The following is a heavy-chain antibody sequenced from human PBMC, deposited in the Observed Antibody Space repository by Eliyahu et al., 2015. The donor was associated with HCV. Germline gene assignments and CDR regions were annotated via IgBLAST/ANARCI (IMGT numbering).Heavy chain of an antibody. J-gene: IGHJ4*02. CDR2: INPGNGVT. Sequence: SGYTFTTYAIHWMRQAPGQSLEWMGWINPGNGVTKYSQKFQDRVTITRDTSASTAYMELISLRSEDTAVYFCARFRATVKTITNYFDYWGQGSLVIVSS. V-gene: IGHV1-3*01. D-gene: IGHD1-14*01. CDR3: ARFRATVKTITNYFDY. CDR1: GYTFTTYA.